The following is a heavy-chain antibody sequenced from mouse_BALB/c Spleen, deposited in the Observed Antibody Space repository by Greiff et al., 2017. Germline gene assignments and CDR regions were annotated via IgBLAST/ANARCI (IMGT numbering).Heavy chain of an antibody. CDR1: GFNIKDYY. J-gene: IGHJ3*01. V-gene: IGHV14-4*02. D-gene: IGHD2-3*01. Sequence: EVKLQQSGAELVRSGASVKLSCTASGFNIKDYYMHWVKQRPEQGLEWIGWIDPENGDTEYAPKFQGKATMTADTSSNTAYLQLSSLTSEDTAVYYCNAAPGYYVFAYWGQGTLVTVSA. CDR2: IDPENGDT. CDR3: NAAPGYYVFAY.